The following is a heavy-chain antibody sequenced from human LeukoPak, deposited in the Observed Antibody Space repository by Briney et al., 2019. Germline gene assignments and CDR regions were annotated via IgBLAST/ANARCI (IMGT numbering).Heavy chain of an antibody. CDR1: GFTFSSYW. Sequence: PGGSLRLSCAASGFTFSSYWMSWVRQAPGKGLEWVANIKQDGSEKYYVDSVKGRFTISRDNAKNSLYLQMNSLRAEDTAVYYCARESTIFGVVINYYYYYMDVWGKGTTVTVSS. V-gene: IGHV3-7*01. CDR3: ARESTIFGVVINYYYYYMDV. CDR2: IKQDGSEK. D-gene: IGHD3-3*01. J-gene: IGHJ6*03.